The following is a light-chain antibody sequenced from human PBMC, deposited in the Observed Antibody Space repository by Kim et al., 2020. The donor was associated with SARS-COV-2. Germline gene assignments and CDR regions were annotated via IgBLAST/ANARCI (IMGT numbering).Light chain of an antibody. J-gene: IGLJ1*01. CDR1: RIGSKS. CDR2: FDS. Sequence: SYELTQPPSVSVAPGKTARITCGGNRIGSKSVHWYEQKPGQAPVLVISFDSDRPSGIPERISGSNSGNTATLIISRVEDGDEAGSYCQVWDSSSDQYVFG. V-gene: IGLV3-21*04. CDR3: QVWDSSSDQYV.